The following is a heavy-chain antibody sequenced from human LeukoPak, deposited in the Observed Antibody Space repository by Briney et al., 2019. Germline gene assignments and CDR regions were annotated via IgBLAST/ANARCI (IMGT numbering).Heavy chain of an antibody. V-gene: IGHV3-66*01. D-gene: IGHD3-22*01. CDR1: GFSVSRHY. J-gene: IGHJ4*02. CDR2: IYSGGST. Sequence: GGALRLSCAASGFSVSRHYMNWVRQAPGKGLEWVSVIYSGGSTYYADSVKGRFTISRDNSKNTLYLQRNTLRAEDTAVYYCARVPGDSSGYYLLFHIDYWGQGTLVTVSS. CDR3: ARVPGDSSGYYLLFHIDY.